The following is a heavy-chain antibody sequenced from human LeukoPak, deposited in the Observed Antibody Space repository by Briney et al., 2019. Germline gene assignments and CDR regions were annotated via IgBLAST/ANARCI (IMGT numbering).Heavy chain of an antibody. V-gene: IGHV3-73*01. Sequence: GGSLRLSCAASGFTFSGSAMHWVRQASGKGLEWVGRIRSKANSYATAYAASVKGRFTIPRDDSKNTAYLQMNSLKTEDTAVYYCTRHGGGSGETTPFDYWGQGTLVTVSS. CDR2: IRSKANSYAT. CDR3: TRHGGGSGETTPFDY. D-gene: IGHD6-19*01. J-gene: IGHJ4*02. CDR1: GFTFSGSA.